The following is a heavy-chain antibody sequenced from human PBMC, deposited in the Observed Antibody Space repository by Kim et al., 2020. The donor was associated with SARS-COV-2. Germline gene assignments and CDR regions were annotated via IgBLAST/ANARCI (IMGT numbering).Heavy chain of an antibody. D-gene: IGHD3-10*01. J-gene: IGHJ4*02. V-gene: IGHV4-34*01. Sequence: SETLSLTCAVYGGSFSGYYWSWIRQPPGKGLEWIGEINHSGSTNYNPSLKSRVTISVDTSKNQFSLKLSSVTAADTAVYYCASPKNYYYGSGSYWRYFDYWGQGTLVTVSS. CDR2: INHSGST. CDR3: ASPKNYYYGSGSYWRYFDY. CDR1: GGSFSGYY.